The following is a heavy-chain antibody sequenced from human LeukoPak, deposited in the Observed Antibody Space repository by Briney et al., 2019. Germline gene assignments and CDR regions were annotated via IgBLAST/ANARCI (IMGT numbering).Heavy chain of an antibody. V-gene: IGHV3-7*01. J-gene: IGHJ4*02. CDR2: IKEDGSEK. Sequence: GGSLRLSCAASAFTFRSYWMTWVRQAPGKGLEWVANIKEDGSEKYYVDSVRGRFTISRDNAKNSLYLQMNSLRVEDTAVYYCARGGFSSSWYISRDYWGQGTLVTVSS. D-gene: IGHD6-13*01. CDR1: AFTFRSYW. CDR3: ARGGFSSSWYISRDY.